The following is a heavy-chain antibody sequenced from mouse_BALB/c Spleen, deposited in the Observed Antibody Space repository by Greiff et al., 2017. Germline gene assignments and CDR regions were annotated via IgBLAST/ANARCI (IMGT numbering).Heavy chain of an antibody. V-gene: IGHV2-2*02. Sequence: VKLVESGPSLVQPSQSLSITCTVSGFSLTSYGVHWVRQSPGKGLEWLGVIWSGGSTDYNAAFISRLSISKDNSKSQVFFKMNSLQANDTAIYYCASEDYAMDYWGQGTSVTVSS. CDR1: GFSLTSYG. CDR2: IWSGGST. CDR3: ASEDYAMDY. J-gene: IGHJ4*01.